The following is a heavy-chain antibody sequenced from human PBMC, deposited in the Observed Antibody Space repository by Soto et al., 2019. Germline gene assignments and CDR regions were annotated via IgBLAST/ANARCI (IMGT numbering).Heavy chain of an antibody. Sequence: EVQLVESGGGLVQPGGSLRLSCATSVFNLSDCAMNWVRQAPEKGMEWVSYISSSSSVIDYADSVKGRFTVSRDNARNSLYLQMNSLRPEDTAVYDCARDQSWGSNWYYYMDVWGKGTTVPVSS. CDR1: VFNLSDCA. CDR3: ARDQSWGSNWYYYMDV. J-gene: IGHJ6*03. D-gene: IGHD7-27*01. CDR2: ISSSSSVI. V-gene: IGHV3-48*01.